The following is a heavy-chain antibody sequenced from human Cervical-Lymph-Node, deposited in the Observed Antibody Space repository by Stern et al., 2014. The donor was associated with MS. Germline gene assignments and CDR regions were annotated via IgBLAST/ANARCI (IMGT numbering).Heavy chain of an antibody. CDR1: GGTVSSDNYH. CDR3: GRIPVTTLGFGWFDP. Sequence: VQLVESGPGLVKPSQTLSLTCTVSGGTVSSDNYHWTWIRQSPGKGLEWIGYIYYSWKTNVPPSLGSRISISMDPSKNQFSLKLTSVTAADTAVYYCGRIPVTTLGFGWFDPWGQGTLVTVSS. J-gene: IGHJ5*02. D-gene: IGHD4-17*01. CDR2: IYYSWKT. V-gene: IGHV4-30-4*01.